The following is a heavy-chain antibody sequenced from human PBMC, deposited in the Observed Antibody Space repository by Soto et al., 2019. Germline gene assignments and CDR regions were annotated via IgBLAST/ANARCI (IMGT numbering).Heavy chain of an antibody. V-gene: IGHV4-59*01. CDR3: ARDRMAADATEVAFDF. CDR1: GGSISTYF. CDR2: ISDSGRI. D-gene: IGHD6-13*01. Sequence: QVQLQESGPGLVKPTETLSLTCAVSGGSISTYFWNWLRQLPGKGLEWIAYISDSGRILYNPSLKSRFTLSLDASKNQFFLRLSSVTAADTAVYYCARDRMAADATEVAFDFWGQGTMVTVSS. J-gene: IGHJ3*01.